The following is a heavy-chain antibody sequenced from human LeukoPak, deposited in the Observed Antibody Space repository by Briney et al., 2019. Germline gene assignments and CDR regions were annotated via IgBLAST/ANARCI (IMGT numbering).Heavy chain of an antibody. CDR3: AKHYMGSSYNHALDC. J-gene: IGHJ4*02. V-gene: IGHV4-59*08. CDR1: GGSISSYY. Sequence: TSETLSLTCTVSGGSISSYYWSWIRQPPGKGLEWIGYIYYSGSTNYNPSLKSRVTISVDTSKNQFSLKLSSVTAADTALYYCAKHYMGSSYNHALDCWGQGTLVTVSS. CDR2: IYYSGST. D-gene: IGHD3-10*01.